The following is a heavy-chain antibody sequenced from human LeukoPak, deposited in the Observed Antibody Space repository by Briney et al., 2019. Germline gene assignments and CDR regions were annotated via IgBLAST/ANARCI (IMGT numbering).Heavy chain of an antibody. Sequence: ASVKVSCKASGYTFTSYYMHWVRQAPGQGLEWMGWINPNSGGTNYAQKFQGRVTMTRDTSISTAYMELSRLRSDDTAVYYCARRYCSSTSCQQNWFGPWGQGTLVTVSS. V-gene: IGHV1-2*02. CDR1: GYTFTSYY. D-gene: IGHD2-2*01. CDR3: ARRYCSSTSCQQNWFGP. CDR2: INPNSGGT. J-gene: IGHJ5*02.